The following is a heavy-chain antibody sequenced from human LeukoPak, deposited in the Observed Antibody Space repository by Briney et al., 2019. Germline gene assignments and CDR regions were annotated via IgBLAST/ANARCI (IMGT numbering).Heavy chain of an antibody. CDR3: ARDAIQVWLCVGIYDV. V-gene: IGHV3-48*01. D-gene: IGHD5-18*01. CDR2: ITSSSKNI. Sequence: QTGGSQRLSCAASGFTFSTYNMNWVRQAPGKGLEWVSHITSSSKNIYYADSVKGRFTISRDNSRNTVYLQMDSLRAEDTVLYYCARDAIQVWLCVGIYDVWGQGTMVTVSS. J-gene: IGHJ3*01. CDR1: GFTFSTYN.